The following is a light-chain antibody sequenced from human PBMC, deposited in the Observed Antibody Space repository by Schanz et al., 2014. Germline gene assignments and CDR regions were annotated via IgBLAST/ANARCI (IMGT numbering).Light chain of an antibody. Sequence: EIVLTQSPGTLSLSPGERATLSCRASQSVSDNLAWYQQEPGQAPRLLIYDASTRATAIPDRFSGSGSGTDFTLTISRLEPEDFAVYYCQQYGTSSRTFGQGTRVDIK. J-gene: IGKJ1*01. V-gene: IGKV3-20*01. CDR3: QQYGTSSRT. CDR2: DAS. CDR1: QSVSDN.